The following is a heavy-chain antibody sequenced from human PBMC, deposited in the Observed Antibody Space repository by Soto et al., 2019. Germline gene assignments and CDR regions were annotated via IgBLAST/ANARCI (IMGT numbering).Heavy chain of an antibody. V-gene: IGHV1-3*01. Sequence: ASVKVSCKTSGYSFTDYAIHWVRQAPGQALEWLGWIAAGNGNTRFSQKIQDRVTITRDTSATTAYMELTSLRPDDTAVYFCAKDISRGPMGMSLGSWGQGALVTVSS. CDR1: GYSFTDYA. J-gene: IGHJ4*02. CDR2: IAAGNGNT. CDR3: AKDISRGPMGMSLGS. D-gene: IGHD3-10*01.